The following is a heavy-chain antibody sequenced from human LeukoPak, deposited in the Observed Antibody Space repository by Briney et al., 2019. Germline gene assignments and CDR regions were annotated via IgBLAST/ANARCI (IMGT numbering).Heavy chain of an antibody. D-gene: IGHD3-22*01. CDR2: IYYSGST. CDR1: GGSISSSSSY. J-gene: IGHJ2*01. Sequence: RASETLLQTCTVSGGSISSSSSYWVWIRQPPGMGLEWIGSIYYSGSTYSNPSLKSRVTISVDTSKNQFSLKVSSVAAADTAVYYCARYESSAYGIDVWGRGTLVTVSS. CDR3: ARYESSAYGIDV. V-gene: IGHV4-39*01.